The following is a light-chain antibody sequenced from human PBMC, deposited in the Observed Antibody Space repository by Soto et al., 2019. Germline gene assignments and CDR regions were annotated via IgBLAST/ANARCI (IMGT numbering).Light chain of an antibody. CDR3: RSYTSSSPYV. CDR2: EVS. J-gene: IGLJ1*01. CDR1: SSDVGGYNY. Sequence: QSALTQPASVSGSPGQSITISCTGTSSDVGGYNYVSWYQQHPGKAPKLMIYEVSNRTSGVSNRFSGSKSGNTASLTVSGLQAEDEADYYCRSYTSSSPYVFGTGTKLTVL. V-gene: IGLV2-14*01.